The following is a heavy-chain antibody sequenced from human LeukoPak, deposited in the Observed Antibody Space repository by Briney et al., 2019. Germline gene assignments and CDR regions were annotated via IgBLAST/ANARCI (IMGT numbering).Heavy chain of an antibody. CDR3: AHRRTGGYCSSTSCSDHWFDP. J-gene: IGHJ5*02. D-gene: IGHD2-2*01. V-gene: IGHV2-5*02. Sequence: SGPTLVKPTQTLTLTCTFSGFSLSTSGVGVGWIRQPPGKALEWLALIYWDDDKRYSPSLKNRLTITRDTSKNQVVLTMTNMDPVDTATFYCAHRRTGGYCSSTSCSDHWFDPWGQGTLVTVSS. CDR2: IYWDDDK. CDR1: GFSLSTSGVG.